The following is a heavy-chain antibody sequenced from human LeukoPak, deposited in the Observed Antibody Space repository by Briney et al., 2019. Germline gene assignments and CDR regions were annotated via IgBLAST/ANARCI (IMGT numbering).Heavy chain of an antibody. CDR1: GGSLSSYY. V-gene: IGHV4-4*07. J-gene: IGHJ5*02. CDR3: ARERNYYDSSGYSWTYNWFDP. Sequence: SETLSLTCTVSGGSLSSYYWSWIRQPAGEGPGWMGRIYTSVSTNHNPSLTRRVAMPVPTSKHQFSLKLSYVTAAETAVYYCARERNYYDSSGYSWTYNWFDPWGQGTLVTVSS. D-gene: IGHD3-22*01. CDR2: IYTSVST.